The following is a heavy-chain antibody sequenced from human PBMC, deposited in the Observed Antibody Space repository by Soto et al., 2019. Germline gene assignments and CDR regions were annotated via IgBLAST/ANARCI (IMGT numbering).Heavy chain of an antibody. CDR2: IRNKADSYST. Sequence: EVELVESGGGLVQPGGSLRLSCAASGFIFRDHNMDWVRQAPGKGLEWVGRIRNKADSYSTEYAASVKGRFTISRDDLKDSLYLQMNSLKTEDTAVYYCTKALPSDNLGQGTLVTVSS. J-gene: IGHJ4*02. CDR1: GFIFRDHN. CDR3: TKALPSDN. V-gene: IGHV3-72*01.